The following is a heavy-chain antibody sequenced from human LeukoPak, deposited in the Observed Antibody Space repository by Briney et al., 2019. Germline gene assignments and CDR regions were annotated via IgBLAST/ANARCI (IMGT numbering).Heavy chain of an antibody. D-gene: IGHD5-24*01. CDR2: IYTSGST. Sequence: PSETLSLTCTGSGGSISSYYWRWIRQPAGKGLEWIGRIYTSGSTNYNPSLKSRVTMPVDTSKNQFSLKLSSVTAADTAVYYCAREGDGYKPDYWGQGTLVTVSS. CDR1: GGSISSYY. J-gene: IGHJ4*02. V-gene: IGHV4-4*07. CDR3: AREGDGYKPDY.